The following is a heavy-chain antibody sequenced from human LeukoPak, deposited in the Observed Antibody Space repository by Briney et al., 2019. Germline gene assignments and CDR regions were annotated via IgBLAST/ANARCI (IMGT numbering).Heavy chain of an antibody. CDR1: GFTFNTYG. D-gene: IGHD5-18*01. CDR2: ISRGSSTI. CDR3: ARDASSGYGYFDY. J-gene: IGHJ4*02. V-gene: IGHV3-48*02. Sequence: PGGSLRLSCAASGFTFNTYGMNWVRQAPGKGLEWVSYISRGSSTIYYTDSVRGRFTISRDNAKNSLYLQMNSLRDEDTAVYYCARDASSGYGYFDYWGQGTLVTVSS.